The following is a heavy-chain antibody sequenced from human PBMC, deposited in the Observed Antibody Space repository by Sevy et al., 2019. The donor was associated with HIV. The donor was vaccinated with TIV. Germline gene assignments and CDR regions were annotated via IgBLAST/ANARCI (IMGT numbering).Heavy chain of an antibody. CDR3: ARGYCSGGSCYSYDY. D-gene: IGHD2-15*01. J-gene: IGHJ4*02. CDR2: IRAYNGNT. V-gene: IGHV1-18*01. Sequence: ASVKVSCKASGYTFTSYGISWVRQAPGQGLEWMGWIRAYNGNTNYAQKLQGRVTMTTHTSTSTAYMGLGSLRSDDTAVYYCARGYCSGGSCYSYDYWGQGTLVTVSS. CDR1: GYTFTSYG.